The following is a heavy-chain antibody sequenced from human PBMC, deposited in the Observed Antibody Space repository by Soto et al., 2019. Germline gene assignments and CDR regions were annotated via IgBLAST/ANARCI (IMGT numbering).Heavy chain of an antibody. V-gene: IGHV1-18*01. J-gene: IGHJ4*02. D-gene: IGHD1-1*01. CDR3: ARDAARGRNDY. CDR2: INAYKGNT. CDR1: GYTFTRYG. Sequence: QVQLVPSGAEVKKPGASVQVSCKASGYTFTRYGISWVRQAPGQGLEWMGWINAYKGNTKYAQKLQGRVTMTKDTTTSTAYMELRRLRSDDTAVYYCARDAARGRNDYWGQGTLVTVSS.